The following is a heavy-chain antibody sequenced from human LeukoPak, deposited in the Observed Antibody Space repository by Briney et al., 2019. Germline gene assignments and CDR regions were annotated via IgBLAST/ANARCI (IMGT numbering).Heavy chain of an antibody. CDR3: ARARRGVIFNYFDY. V-gene: IGHV3-7*01. Sequence: GGSLRLSCTASGLTFADFYMSWVRQAPGKGLEWVANIDEHGERKQYVDSVKGRFTISRDNTKNPLYLDMTYLRAEDTATYFCARARRGVIFNYFDYWGQGTLVPVSS. J-gene: IGHJ4*01. CDR1: GLTFADFY. CDR2: IDEHGERK. D-gene: IGHD3-3*02.